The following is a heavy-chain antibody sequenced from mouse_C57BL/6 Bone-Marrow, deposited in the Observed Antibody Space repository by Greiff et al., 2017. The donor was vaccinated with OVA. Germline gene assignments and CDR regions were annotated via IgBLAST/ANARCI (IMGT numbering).Heavy chain of an antibody. V-gene: IGHV1-53*01. J-gene: IGHJ1*03. D-gene: IGHD1-1*01. CDR3: ARSGSSHWYCDV. CDR2: INPSNGGT. Sequence: VQLKQPGTELVKPGASVKLSCKASGYTFTSYWMHWVKQRPGQGLEWIGNINPSNGGTNYNEKFKSKATLTVDKSSSTAYMQLSSLTSEDSAVYYCARSGSSHWYCDVWGTGTTVTVSS. CDR1: GYTFTSYW.